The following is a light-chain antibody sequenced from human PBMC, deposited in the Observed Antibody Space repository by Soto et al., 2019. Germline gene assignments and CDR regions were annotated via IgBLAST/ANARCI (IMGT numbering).Light chain of an antibody. CDR3: QQYGSSPPRIT. Sequence: EIVMTQSPATLSVSPGERATLSCRASQSVSSYLAWYQQKPGQAPRLLIYGASSRATGIPDRFSGSGSGTDFTLTISRLEPEDFAVYYCQQYGSSPPRITFGQGTRLEIK. CDR2: GAS. J-gene: IGKJ5*01. CDR1: QSVSSY. V-gene: IGKV3-20*01.